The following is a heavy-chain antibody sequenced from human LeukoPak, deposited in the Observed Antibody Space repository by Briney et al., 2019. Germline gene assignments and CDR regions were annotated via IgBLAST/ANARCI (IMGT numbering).Heavy chain of an antibody. Sequence: GGSLRLSCAAAGFILSRYWMHGVRQAPGKGGGGGARIQYEGSNTKYADSVKGRFNISREKAKKTVYGQKNSLRAEDTAVYYCARALVAGVTLNALDIWGRGAMVTGSS. V-gene: IGHV3-74*01. D-gene: IGHD2-15*01. CDR1: GFILSRYW. CDR3: ARALVAGVTLNALDI. J-gene: IGHJ3*02. CDR2: IQYEGSNT.